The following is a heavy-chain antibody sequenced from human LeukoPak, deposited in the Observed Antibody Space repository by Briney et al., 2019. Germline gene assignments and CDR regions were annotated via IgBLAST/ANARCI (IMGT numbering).Heavy chain of an antibody. CDR1: GGSISSYY. CDR2: IYYSGTT. CDR3: AREGVWGSYRY. D-gene: IGHD3-16*02. Sequence: SETLSLTCTVSGGSISSYYWSWIRQPPGKGLECIGYIYYSGTTNYNPSLKSRVTISVDTSKNQFSLKLSSVTAADTAVYYCAREGVWGSYRYWGQGTLVTVSS. V-gene: IGHV4-59*01. J-gene: IGHJ4*02.